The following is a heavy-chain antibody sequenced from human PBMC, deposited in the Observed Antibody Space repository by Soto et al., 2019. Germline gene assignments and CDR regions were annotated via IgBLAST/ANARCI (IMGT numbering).Heavy chain of an antibody. J-gene: IGHJ6*02. V-gene: IGHV1-69*13. CDR1: GGTFSSYA. CDR2: IIPIFGTA. Sequence: GASVKVSCKASGGTFSSYAISWVRQAPGQGLEWMGGIIPIFGTANYAQKFQGRVTITADESTSTAYMELSSLRSEDTAVYYCARDGTVVVNYYYYGMDVWGQGTTVTVSS. D-gene: IGHD2-21*01. CDR3: ARDGTVVVNYYYYGMDV.